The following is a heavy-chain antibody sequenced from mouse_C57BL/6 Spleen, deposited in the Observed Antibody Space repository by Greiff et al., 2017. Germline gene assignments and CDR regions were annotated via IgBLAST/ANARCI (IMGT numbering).Heavy chain of an antibody. CDR2: IYPRSGNT. V-gene: IGHV1-81*01. CDR1: GYTFTSYG. J-gene: IGHJ3*01. CDR3: ARREKGCAY. Sequence: VKLMESGAELARPGASVKLSCKASGYTFTSYGISWVKQRTGQGLEWIGEIYPRSGNTYYNEKFKGKATLTADKSSSTAYMELRSLTSEDSAVYFCARREKGCAYWGQGTLVTVSA.